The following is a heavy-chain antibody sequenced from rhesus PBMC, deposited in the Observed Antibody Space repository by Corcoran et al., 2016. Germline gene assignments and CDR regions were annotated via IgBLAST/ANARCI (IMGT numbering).Heavy chain of an antibody. J-gene: IGHJ6*01. Sequence: QVKLQQWGEGLVKPSETLSLTCAVYGGSISGYYYWSWIRQPPGKGLDWIGYIYGNSASTNYNPSRKNRVTISKETSKNQVCLKLSSVTAADTAVYYCARGSSYSYYGLDSWGQGVVVTVSS. V-gene: IGHV4-73*01. CDR2: IYGNSAST. CDR1: GGSISGYYY. D-gene: IGHD4-29*01. CDR3: ARGSSYSYYGLDS.